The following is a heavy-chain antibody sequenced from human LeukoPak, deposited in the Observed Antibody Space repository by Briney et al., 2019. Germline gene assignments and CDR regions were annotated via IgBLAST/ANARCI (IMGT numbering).Heavy chain of an antibody. CDR1: GYTFTGYY. Sequence: GASVKVSCKASGYTFTGYYMHWVRQAPGQGLEWMGWINPNSGGTNYAQKFQGRVTMTRDTSISTAYMELSRLRSDDTAVYYCARGRLLWFGEYPGGWFDPWGQGTLVTVSS. CDR3: ARGRLLWFGEYPGGWFDP. V-gene: IGHV1-2*02. CDR2: INPNSGGT. D-gene: IGHD3-10*01. J-gene: IGHJ5*02.